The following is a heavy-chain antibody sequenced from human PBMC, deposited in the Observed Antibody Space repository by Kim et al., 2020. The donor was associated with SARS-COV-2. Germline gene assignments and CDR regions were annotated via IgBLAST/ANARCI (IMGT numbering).Heavy chain of an antibody. V-gene: IGHV6-1*01. J-gene: IGHJ5*02. D-gene: IGHD6-13*01. CDR3: ARDHRTSIAAAGMGNNWFDP. CDR1: GDSVSSNSAA. CDR2: TYYRSKWYN. Sequence: SQTLSLTCAISGDSVSSNSAAWNWIRQSPSRGLEWLGRTYYRSKWYNDYAVSVKSRITINPDTSKHQFSLQLNSVTPEDTAVYYCARDHRTSIAAAGMGNNWFDPWGQGTLVTVSS.